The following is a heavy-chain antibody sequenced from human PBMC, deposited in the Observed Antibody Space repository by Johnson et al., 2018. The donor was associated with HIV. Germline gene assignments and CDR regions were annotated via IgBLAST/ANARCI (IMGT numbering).Heavy chain of an antibody. CDR3: VRARGGEGSGSYAFDI. Sequence: QVQLVESGGGVVQPGRSLRLSCAASGFTFSSYAMHWVRQAPGKGLEWVAVISYDGSNKYYADSVKGRFTISRDNSKNTLYLQMNSLRAEDTAVYYCVRARGGEGSGSYAFDIWGQGTMVTVSS. CDR1: GFTFSSYA. D-gene: IGHD3-10*01. J-gene: IGHJ3*02. CDR2: ISYDGSNK. V-gene: IGHV3-30*04.